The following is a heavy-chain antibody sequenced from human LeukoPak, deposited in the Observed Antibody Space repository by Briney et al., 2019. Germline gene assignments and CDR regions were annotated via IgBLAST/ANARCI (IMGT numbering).Heavy chain of an antibody. V-gene: IGHV3-30*03. J-gene: IGHJ4*02. CDR2: ISYDGSNK. CDR3: TTEYNFNYYDSSGYYY. CDR1: GFTFSSYG. Sequence: GGSLRLSCAASGFTFSSYGMHWVRQAPGKGLEWVAVISYDGSNKYYADSVKGRFTISRDNSKNTLYLQMNSLRAEDTAVYYCTTEYNFNYYDSSGYYYWGQGTLVTVSS. D-gene: IGHD3-22*01.